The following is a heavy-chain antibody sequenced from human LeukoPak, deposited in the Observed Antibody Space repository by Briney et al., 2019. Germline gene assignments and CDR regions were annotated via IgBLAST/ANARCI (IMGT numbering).Heavy chain of an antibody. CDR2: ISSSSSTI. CDR1: GFTFSSYS. CDR3: ARELPHYYDSSGYDY. Sequence: GSLRLSCAASGFTFSSYSMNWVRQAPGKGLEWVSYISSSSSTIYYADSVKGRFTISRDNAKNSLYLQMNSLRAEDTAVYYCARELPHYYDSSGYDYWGQGTLVTVSS. J-gene: IGHJ4*02. D-gene: IGHD3-22*01. V-gene: IGHV3-48*04.